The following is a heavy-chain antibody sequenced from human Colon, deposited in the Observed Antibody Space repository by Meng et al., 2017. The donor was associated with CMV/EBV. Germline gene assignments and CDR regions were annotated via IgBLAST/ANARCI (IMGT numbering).Heavy chain of an antibody. J-gene: IGHJ3*02. Sequence: SETLSLICTVSGDSISSQFYYWDWMRQTPGQGLEWIGSVYYSGSTFYNPSLTSRVTISIDTSKNQFSLKLTSVTAADTAMYFCARRTTDGHDTVRAFDIWGQGTMVTVSS. CDR2: VYYSGST. CDR3: ARRTTDGHDTVRAFDI. CDR1: GDSISSQFYY. D-gene: IGHD4-17*01. V-gene: IGHV4-39*07.